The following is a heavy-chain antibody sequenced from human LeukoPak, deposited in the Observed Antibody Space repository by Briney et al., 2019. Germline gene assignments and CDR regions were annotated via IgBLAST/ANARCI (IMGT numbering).Heavy chain of an antibody. D-gene: IGHD2-2*01. Sequence: GGSLCLSCTASGYTFTSCDINWVRQAPGQGLEWMGWMYLNSGNTGYAQSVQRRITIPTDITIRTGYMELRNLTSADTAIYDCTSGSSTRRDNWGQGTLVTVSA. V-gene: IGHV1-8*01. CDR2: MYLNSGNT. J-gene: IGHJ4*02. CDR3: TSGSSTRRDN. CDR1: GYTFTSCD.